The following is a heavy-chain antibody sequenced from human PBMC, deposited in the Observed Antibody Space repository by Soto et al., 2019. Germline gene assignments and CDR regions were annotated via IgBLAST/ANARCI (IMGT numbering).Heavy chain of an antibody. J-gene: IGHJ6*02. D-gene: IGHD3-22*01. Sequence: QVQLRQWGAGLLKPSETLVLTCAVSGGSFTDYYWGWIRQSPGQGLEWIGEMNDSASSTYNPSLTSRVTILADTSKNQFSLRLTSLTAADTVMYYGARVEYESSGLYSWAPRGFDVWGQGTTVTVSS. V-gene: IGHV4-34*01. CDR2: MNDSASS. CDR3: ARVEYESSGLYSWAPRGFDV. CDR1: GGSFTDYY.